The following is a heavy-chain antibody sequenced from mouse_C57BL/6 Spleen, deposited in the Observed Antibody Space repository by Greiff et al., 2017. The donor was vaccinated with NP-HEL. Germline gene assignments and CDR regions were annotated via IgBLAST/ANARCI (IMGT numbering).Heavy chain of an antibody. CDR3: TGGNPAWFAY. J-gene: IGHJ3*01. CDR1: GYTFTSYW. Sequence: EVQLQQSGTVLARPGASVKMSCKTSGYTFTSYWMHWVKQRPGQGLEWIGAIYPGNSGTSYNQKFKGKAILTAVKSSTTAYMALSSLTKEEVAVYYCTGGNPAWFAYWGQGTLVTVSA. CDR2: IYPGNSGT. D-gene: IGHD2-1*01. V-gene: IGHV1-5*01.